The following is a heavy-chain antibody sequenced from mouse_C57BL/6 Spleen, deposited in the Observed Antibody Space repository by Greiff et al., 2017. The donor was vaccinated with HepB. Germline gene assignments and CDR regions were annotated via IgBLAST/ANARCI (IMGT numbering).Heavy chain of an antibody. Sequence: QVQLQQSGPELVKPGASVKISCKASGYAFSSSWMNWVKQRPGKGLEWIGRIYPGDGDTNYNGKFKGKATLTADKSSSTAHMQLSSRTSEDSAVYFCARQGGLYAMDYWGQGTSVTVSS. CDR1: GYAFSSSW. V-gene: IGHV1-82*01. CDR2: IYPGDGDT. CDR3: ARQGGLYAMDY. J-gene: IGHJ4*01.